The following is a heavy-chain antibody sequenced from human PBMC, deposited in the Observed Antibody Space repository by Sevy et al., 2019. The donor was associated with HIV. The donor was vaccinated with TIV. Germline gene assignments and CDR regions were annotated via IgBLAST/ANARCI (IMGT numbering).Heavy chain of an antibody. D-gene: IGHD3-10*01. CDR1: GFTFDDYT. V-gene: IGHV3-43*01. J-gene: IGHJ4*02. CDR2: ISWDAKKT. CDR3: AQDIPGYSGFDH. Sequence: GESLKISCAASGFTFDDYTMHWVRQVPGKGLEWVSLISWDAKKTDYADSVEGRFTVSRDNRTNSLYLQMNSVRSEDTDLYFCAQDIPGYSGFDHWGQGTLVTVSS.